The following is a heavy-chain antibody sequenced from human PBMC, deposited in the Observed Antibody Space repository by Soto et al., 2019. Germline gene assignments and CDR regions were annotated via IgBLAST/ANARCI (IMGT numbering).Heavy chain of an antibody. CDR3: VRGQFSAFDC. J-gene: IGHJ4*02. CDR2: QYYRSKWNS. Sequence: QVQLHQSGPGLVKPSQTLSLTCAISGDSVSRTSVAWNWIRQSPSRGLEWLGRQYYRSKWNSDYAVSVRGRITINPDTSKSQFSLQLNSVTPEDTAVYYCVRGQFSAFDCWGQGTLVTVSS. V-gene: IGHV6-1*01. CDR1: GDSVSRTSVA.